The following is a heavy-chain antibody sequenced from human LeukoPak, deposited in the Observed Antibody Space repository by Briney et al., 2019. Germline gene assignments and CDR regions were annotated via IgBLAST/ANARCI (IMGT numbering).Heavy chain of an antibody. Sequence: PGRSLRLSCAASGFTFSSYAVHWVRQAPGKGLEWVAVISKDATVTYYADSIKGRFTISRDDSKDTLYLQMNSLRVEDTALYYCARKLTHVLDLGYWGQGTLVTVSS. CDR3: ARKLTHVLDLGY. J-gene: IGHJ4*02. CDR1: GFTFSSYA. V-gene: IGHV3-30-3*01. CDR2: ISKDATVT. D-gene: IGHD2-15*01.